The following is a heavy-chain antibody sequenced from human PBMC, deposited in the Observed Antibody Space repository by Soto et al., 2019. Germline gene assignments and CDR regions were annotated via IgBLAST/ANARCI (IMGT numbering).Heavy chain of an antibody. CDR1: GYTFTDFG. CDR3: ARVGGVRGYHYVNAFDF. Sequence: ASVKVSCKASGYTFTDFGINWVRQAPGQGLEWMGWISVYNEKTNYAHNLQGRVTMTTDTSTSTAYMDLRNLRSDDTAIYYCARVGGVRGYHYVNAFDFWGQGTVVTVSS. CDR2: ISVYNEKT. D-gene: IGHD6-25*01. J-gene: IGHJ4*02. V-gene: IGHV1-18*01.